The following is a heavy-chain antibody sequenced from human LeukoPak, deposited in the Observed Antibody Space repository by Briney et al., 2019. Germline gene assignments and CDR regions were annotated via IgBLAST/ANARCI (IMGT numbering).Heavy chain of an antibody. V-gene: IGHV3-23*01. CDR2: ISNDGGVT. Sequence: GGSLRLSCTASGFIFNNFGLMWVRQAPGKGLEWVSAISNDGGVTTYADFVKGRFTISRDNSKNTLFLQMNSLRAEDTALYYCAKGSSGYFADLWGQGTLVTVSS. J-gene: IGHJ5*02. CDR1: GFIFNNFG. D-gene: IGHD3-22*01. CDR3: AKGSSGYFADL.